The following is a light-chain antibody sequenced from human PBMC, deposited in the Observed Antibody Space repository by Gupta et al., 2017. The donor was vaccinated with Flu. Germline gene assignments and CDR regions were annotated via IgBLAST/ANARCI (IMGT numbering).Light chain of an antibody. CDR2: DAT. CDR3: HHCGEWPRT. Sequence: APPLLPGGETTPPCRRARQGGSSYLAWYQQKPGQAPRLLIYDATSRATGIPDRFSGSGSGADFSLTIRRLEPEDLAVYYCHHCGEWPRTFGGGTKVEIK. CDR1: QGGSSY. J-gene: IGKJ4*02. V-gene: IGKV3-11*01.